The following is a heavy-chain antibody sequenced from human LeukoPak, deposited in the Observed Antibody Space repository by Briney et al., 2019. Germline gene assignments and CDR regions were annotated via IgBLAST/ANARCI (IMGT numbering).Heavy chain of an antibody. D-gene: IGHD3-22*01. CDR1: GFTFSSYW. V-gene: IGHV3-23*01. CDR2: ISGSGGST. J-gene: IGHJ4*02. Sequence: GGSLRLSCAASGFTFSSYWMSWVRQAPGKGLEWVSAISGSGGSTYYADSVKGRFTISRDNSKNTLYLQMNSLRAGDTAVYYCAKVGPTMIVVVITTKYYFDYWGQGTLVTVSS. CDR3: AKVGPTMIVVVITTKYYFDY.